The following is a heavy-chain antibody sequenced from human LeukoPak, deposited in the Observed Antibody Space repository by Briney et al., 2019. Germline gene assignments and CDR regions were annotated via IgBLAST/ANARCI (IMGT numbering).Heavy chain of an antibody. CDR3: ARGIAVVPPYGMDV. D-gene: IGHD6-19*01. V-gene: IGHV4-59*01. Sequence: PSETLSLTCTVSGGSISSYYWSWIRQPPGKGLEWIGYIYYSGSTNYNPSLKSRVTISVDTSKNQFSLKLSSVTAADTAVYYCARGIAVVPPYGMDVWGQGTTVTVSS. J-gene: IGHJ6*02. CDR2: IYYSGST. CDR1: GGSISSYY.